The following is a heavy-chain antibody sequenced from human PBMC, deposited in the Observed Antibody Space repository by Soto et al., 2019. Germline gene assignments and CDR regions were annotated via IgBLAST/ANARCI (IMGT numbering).Heavy chain of an antibody. D-gene: IGHD4-4*01. CDR3: ARAYSNRSAMDV. CDR1: GYTFTSYY. V-gene: IGHV1-46*01. CDR2: INPRGGST. Sequence: ASVKVSCKASGYTFTSYYMHWVRQAPGQGLEWMGIINPRGGSTTYAQKFQGRVTMTRDTSTSTVYMELSSLRSEDTAVYYCARAYSNRSAMDVWGHGTTVTVSS. J-gene: IGHJ6*02.